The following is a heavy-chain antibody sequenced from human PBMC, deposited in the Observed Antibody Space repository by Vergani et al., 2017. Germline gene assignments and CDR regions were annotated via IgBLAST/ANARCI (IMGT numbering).Heavy chain of an antibody. Sequence: QVQLQESGPGLVKPSQTLSLTCTVPGGSISSGDYYWSSIRQPPGKGLEWIGYIYYSWSTHYNSSLKSRVTISVDTSKNQFSLKLSSVTAADTSVYYCARDPPLGSGLTWGQGTLVTVSS. CDR1: GGSISSGDYY. V-gene: IGHV4-30-4*08. D-gene: IGHD3-10*01. CDR3: ARDPPLGSGLT. CDR2: IYYSWST. J-gene: IGHJ5*02.